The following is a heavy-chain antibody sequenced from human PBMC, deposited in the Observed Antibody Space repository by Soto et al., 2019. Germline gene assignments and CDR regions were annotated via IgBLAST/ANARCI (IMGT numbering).Heavy chain of an antibody. CDR2: ISGSGGST. CDR3: AKDQPPDIVVVVAAAPYWYFDL. Sequence: PGGSLRLSCVASGFTFSTYGMHRVRQAPGKGLEWVSAISGSGGSTYYADSVKGRFTISRDNSKNTLYLQMNSLRAEDTAVYYCAKDQPPDIVVVVAAAPYWYFDLWGRGTMVTVSS. CDR1: GFTFSTYG. J-gene: IGHJ2*01. V-gene: IGHV3-23*01. D-gene: IGHD2-15*01.